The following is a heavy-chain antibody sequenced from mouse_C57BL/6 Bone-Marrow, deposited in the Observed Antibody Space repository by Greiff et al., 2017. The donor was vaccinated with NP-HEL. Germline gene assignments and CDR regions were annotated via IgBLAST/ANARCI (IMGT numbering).Heavy chain of an antibody. CDR1: GFTFSSYG. CDR2: ISSGGSYT. CDR3: ARRDTTVPSWFAY. V-gene: IGHV5-6*02. J-gene: IGHJ3*01. Sequence: EVMLVESGGDLVKPGGSLKLSCAASGFTFSSYGMSWVRQTPDKRLEWVATISSGGSYTYYPDSVKGRFTISRDNAKNTPYLQMSSLKSEDTAMYYCARRDTTVPSWFAYWGQGTLVTVSA. D-gene: IGHD1-1*01.